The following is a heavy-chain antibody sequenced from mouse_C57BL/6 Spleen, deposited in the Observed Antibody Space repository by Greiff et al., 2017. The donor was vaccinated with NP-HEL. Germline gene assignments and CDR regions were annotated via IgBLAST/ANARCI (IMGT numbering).Heavy chain of an antibody. J-gene: IGHJ2*01. Sequence: EVMLVESGGGLVQPKGSLKLSCAASGFSFNTYAMNWVRQATGKGLEWVARIRSKSNNYATSYADSVKDRFTISRDDSESILYLQMNNLKTEDTSMYYCVRQIYYYGPYYFDYWAQVTTLTVSS. D-gene: IGHD1-1*01. CDR3: VRQIYYYGPYYFDY. CDR1: GFSFNTYA. V-gene: IGHV10-1*01. CDR2: IRSKSNNYAT.